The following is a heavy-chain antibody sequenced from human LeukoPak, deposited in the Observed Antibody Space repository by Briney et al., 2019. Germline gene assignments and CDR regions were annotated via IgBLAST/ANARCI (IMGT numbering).Heavy chain of an antibody. V-gene: IGHV4-31*03. CDR1: GGSISSRGYY. CDR3: ARDANWFDP. CDR2: ISYSEST. Sequence: SETLSLTCTISGGSISSRGYYWSWIRQHPGRGLEWIGYISYSESTYYNPSLKSRVTISVDTSKNQFSLKLSSVTAADTAVYYCARDANWFDPWGQGTLVTVSS. J-gene: IGHJ5*02.